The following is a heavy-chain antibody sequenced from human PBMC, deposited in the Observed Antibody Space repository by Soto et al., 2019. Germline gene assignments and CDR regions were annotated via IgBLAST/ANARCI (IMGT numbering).Heavy chain of an antibody. CDR2: IWYDGTNK. J-gene: IGHJ4*02. CDR1: RFIFMSYG. D-gene: IGHD3-10*01. Sequence: QVQLVESGGGVVQPGRSLRLSCAASRFIFMSYGMHWVRQAPGKGLEWVAFIWYDGTNKFYADSVKGRFTISRDNSKNTLYLQMDSLRAEDTAVYYCASEADSGLLWFGNLDHWGRGTLVTVSS. CDR3: ASEADSGLLWFGNLDH. V-gene: IGHV3-33*01.